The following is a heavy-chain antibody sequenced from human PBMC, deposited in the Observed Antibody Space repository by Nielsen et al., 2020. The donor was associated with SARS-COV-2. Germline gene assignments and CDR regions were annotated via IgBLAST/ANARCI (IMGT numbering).Heavy chain of an antibody. V-gene: IGHV5-10-1*01. CDR1: GYSFTSYW. D-gene: IGHD6-19*01. CDR2: IDPSDSYT. Sequence: GESLKISCKGSGYSFTSYWISWVRQMPGKGLEWMGRIDPSDSYTNYSPSFQGHVTISADKSISTAYLQRSSLKASDTAMYYCARQGIAVAGTEYYYYGMDVWGQGTTVTVSS. J-gene: IGHJ6*02. CDR3: ARQGIAVAGTEYYYYGMDV.